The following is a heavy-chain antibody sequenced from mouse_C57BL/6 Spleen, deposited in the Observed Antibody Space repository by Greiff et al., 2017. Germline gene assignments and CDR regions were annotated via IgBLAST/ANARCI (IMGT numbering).Heavy chain of an antibody. J-gene: IGHJ4*01. CDR3: ARYPHCIGDNYYFALDY. V-gene: IGHV1-85*01. CDR1: GYTFTSYE. CDR2: IYPRDGST. D-gene: IGHD1-3*01. Sequence: QVQLQQSGPELVKPGASVKLSCKASGYTFTSYEINWVKQRPGQGLEWIGWIYPRDGSTKYNEKFKGKATLTVDTSSSTAYMALLSLTSEDSAVYVCARYPHCIGDNYYFALDYWGQGTSVTVSS.